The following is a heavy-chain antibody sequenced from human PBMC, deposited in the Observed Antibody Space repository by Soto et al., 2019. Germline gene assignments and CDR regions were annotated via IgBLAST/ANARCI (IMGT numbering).Heavy chain of an antibody. J-gene: IGHJ6*02. CDR2: ISAYNGNT. CDR1: GYTFTSYG. V-gene: IGHV1-18*01. Sequence: ASVKVSCKASGYTFTSYGISWVRQAPGQGLEWMGWISAYNGNTNYAQKLQGRVTMTTDTSTSTAYMELRSLRSDDTAVYYCARGITIFGVVIIAPYYYGMDVWGQGTTVTFSS. CDR3: ARGITIFGVVIIAPYYYGMDV. D-gene: IGHD3-3*01.